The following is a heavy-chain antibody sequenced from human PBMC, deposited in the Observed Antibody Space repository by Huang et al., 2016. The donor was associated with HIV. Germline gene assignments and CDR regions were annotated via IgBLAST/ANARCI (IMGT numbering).Heavy chain of an antibody. V-gene: IGHV3-74*01. D-gene: IGHD3-22*01. CDR2: MNSDGSIS. CDR3: VRDPRIQSWLNYFDY. J-gene: IGHJ4*02. Sequence: EVQLVESGGGLVQPGGSLRLSCAASGFTFSSYWMHWVRQAQGKGLVWVSRMNSDGSISGYADSVKGRFTISRDNAKNTLYLQMNSLRAEDTAVYYCVRDPRIQSWLNYFDYWGQGTLVSVSS. CDR1: GFTFSSYW.